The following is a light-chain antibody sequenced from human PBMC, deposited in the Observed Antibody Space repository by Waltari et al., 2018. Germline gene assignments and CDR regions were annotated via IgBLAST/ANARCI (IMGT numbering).Light chain of an antibody. J-gene: IGLJ2*01. CDR2: GNN. CDR1: SSSIGSNA. CDR3: AAWDDSLNGVV. Sequence: QSVLTQPPSTSGTPGQRVSISCSGSSSSIGSNAVNWYQQLPGTAPKLLMYGNNYRASGVPDRFSGSKSGTSASLAISGLQFEDEADYYCAAWDDSLNGVVFGGGTKLTVL. V-gene: IGLV1-44*01.